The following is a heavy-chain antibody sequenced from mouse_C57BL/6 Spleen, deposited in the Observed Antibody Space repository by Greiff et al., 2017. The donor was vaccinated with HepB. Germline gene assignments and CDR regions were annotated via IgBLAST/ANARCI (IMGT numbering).Heavy chain of an antibody. CDR2: IYPGSGST. J-gene: IGHJ4*01. Sequence: QVQLVQQPGAELVKPGASVKMSCKASGYTFTSYWITWVKQRPGQGLEWIGDIYPGSGSTNYNEKFKSKATLTVDTSSSTAYMQLSSLTSEDSAVYYCARFDDYYGSSYGTYYAMDYWGQGTSVTVSS. V-gene: IGHV1-55*01. CDR1: GYTFTSYW. D-gene: IGHD1-1*01. CDR3: ARFDDYYGSSYGTYYAMDY.